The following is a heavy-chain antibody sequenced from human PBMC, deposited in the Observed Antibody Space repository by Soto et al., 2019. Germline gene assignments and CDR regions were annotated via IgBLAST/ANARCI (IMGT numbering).Heavy chain of an antibody. CDR1: GYTFTSYF. V-gene: IGHV1-46*03. CDR2: INPGAGST. CDR3: ARVTVNNVLAGPFDY. J-gene: IGHJ4*02. D-gene: IGHD3-9*01. Sequence: ASVKVSCKASGYTFTSYFLHWVRQAPGQGLEWMGIINPGAGSTTYAQNFQGRVTMTSDTSTSTVFMELSSLRSDDTAVYYCARVTVNNVLAGPFDYWGQGTLVTV.